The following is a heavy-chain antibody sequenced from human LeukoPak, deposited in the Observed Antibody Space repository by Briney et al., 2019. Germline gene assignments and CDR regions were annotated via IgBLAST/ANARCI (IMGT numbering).Heavy chain of an antibody. J-gene: IGHJ6*03. CDR1: GGSISSGSYY. CDR3: ARGNGDYAGNYYYYYYMDV. CDR2: IYTSGST. D-gene: IGHD4-17*01. V-gene: IGHV4-61*02. Sequence: SETLSLTCTVSGGSISSGSYYWSWIRQPAGKGLEWIGRIYTSGSTNYNPSLKSRVTISVDTSKNQFSLKLSSVTAADTAVYYCARGNGDYAGNYYYYYYMDVWGKGTTVTISS.